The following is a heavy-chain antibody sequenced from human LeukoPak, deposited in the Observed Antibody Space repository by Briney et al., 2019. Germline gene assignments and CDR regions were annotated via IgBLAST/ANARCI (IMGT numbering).Heavy chain of an antibody. CDR3: ARTGTTFFDY. D-gene: IGHD1-7*01. J-gene: IGHJ4*02. CDR1: GDSMSHYY. CDR2: IHYLGST. V-gene: IGHV4-59*01. Sequence: PSETLSLTCSVSGDSMSHYYWSWIRQPPGKGLEWIGYIHYLGSTKYNPSLKSRLTISVDTSKSHFSLRLTSVTAADTAIYYCARTGTTFFDYWGQGSLVTDSS.